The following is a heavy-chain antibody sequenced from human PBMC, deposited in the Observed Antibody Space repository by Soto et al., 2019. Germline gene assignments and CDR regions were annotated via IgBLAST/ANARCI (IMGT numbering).Heavy chain of an antibody. CDR2: TYYRTRWYN. CDR1: GDSVSSNRAA. Sequence: PSQTLSLTCAISGDSVSSNRAAWNWIRQSPSRGLEWLGRTYYRTRWYNDYAVSVKGRITINPDPSKNQFSLQLNSVTPEDTAVYYCAAAKRGYLYYGLDVWGQGTTVTVSS. J-gene: IGHJ6*02. CDR3: AAAKRGYLYYGLDV. V-gene: IGHV6-1*01. D-gene: IGHD5-12*01.